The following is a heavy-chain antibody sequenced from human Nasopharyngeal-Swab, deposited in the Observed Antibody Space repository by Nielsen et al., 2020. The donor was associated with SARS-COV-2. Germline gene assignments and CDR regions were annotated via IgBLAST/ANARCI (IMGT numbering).Heavy chain of an antibody. CDR2: INPNSGGT. J-gene: IGHJ4*02. Sequence: ASVKVSCKASGYTFTGYYMHWVRQAPGQGLEWMGRINPNSGGTNYAQKFQGRVTMTRDTSISTAYMELSRLRSDDTAVYYCARYYYDSSGYTYYFDYWGQGTPVTVSS. D-gene: IGHD3-22*01. CDR3: ARYYYDSSGYTYYFDY. CDR1: GYTFTGYY. V-gene: IGHV1-2*06.